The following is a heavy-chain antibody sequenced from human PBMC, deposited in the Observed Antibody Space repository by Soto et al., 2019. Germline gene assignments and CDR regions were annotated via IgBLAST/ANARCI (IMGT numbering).Heavy chain of an antibody. CDR3: ARRDAYYDSSGHPRPGAFDI. J-gene: IGHJ3*02. CDR1: GGSISSSNW. V-gene: IGHV4-4*02. D-gene: IGHD3-22*01. Sequence: SETLSLTCAVSGGSISSSNWWSWVRQPPGKGLEWIGEIYHSGSTNYNPSLKSRVTISVDKSKNQFSLKLSSVTAADTAVYYCARRDAYYDSSGHPRPGAFDIWGQGTMVTVSS. CDR2: IYHSGST.